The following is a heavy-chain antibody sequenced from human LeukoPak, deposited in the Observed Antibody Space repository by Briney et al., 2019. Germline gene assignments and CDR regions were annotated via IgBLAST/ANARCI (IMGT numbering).Heavy chain of an antibody. CDR3: ARELGGSSWYYYNIPYNWFDP. CDR1: GGSIGGSY. CDR2: IYTSGST. V-gene: IGHV4-59*01. Sequence: SETLSLTCTVSGGSIGGSYWTWIRQPPGKGLEWIGYIYTSGSTTYNLSLKSRVTISVDTSKNQFSLKLSSVTAADTAVYYCARELGGSSWYYYNIPYNWFDPWGQGTLVTVSS. J-gene: IGHJ5*02. D-gene: IGHD6-13*01.